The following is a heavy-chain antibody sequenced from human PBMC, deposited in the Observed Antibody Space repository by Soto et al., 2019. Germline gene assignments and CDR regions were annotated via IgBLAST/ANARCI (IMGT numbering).Heavy chain of an antibody. D-gene: IGHD6-13*01. CDR1: GGSISSYY. V-gene: IGHV4-59*01. J-gene: IGHJ5*02. Sequence: SETLSLTCTVSGGSISSYYWSWIRQPPGKGLEWIGYIYYSGSTNYNPSLKSRVTISVDTSKNQFSLKLSSVTAADTAVYYCARVAGKYSSSWLNWFDPWGQGTLVTVSS. CDR2: IYYSGST. CDR3: ARVAGKYSSSWLNWFDP.